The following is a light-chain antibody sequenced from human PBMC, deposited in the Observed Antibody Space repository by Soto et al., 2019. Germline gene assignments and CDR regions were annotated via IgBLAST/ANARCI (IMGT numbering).Light chain of an antibody. CDR3: QAWDSSTPYV. J-gene: IGLJ1*01. CDR2: QDS. Sequence: ELTQPPSVSVSPGQTASITCSGDKLGDKYACWYQQKPGQSPVLVIYQDSKRPSGIPERFSGSNSGNTATLTISGTQAMDEADYYCQAWDSSTPYVFGTGTKVTVL. CDR1: KLGDKY. V-gene: IGLV3-1*01.